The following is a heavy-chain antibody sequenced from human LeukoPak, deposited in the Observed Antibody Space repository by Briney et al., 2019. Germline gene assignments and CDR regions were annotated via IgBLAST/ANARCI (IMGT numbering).Heavy chain of an antibody. J-gene: IGHJ4*02. CDR2: ISDSGVNT. V-gene: IGHV3-23*01. CDR3: AKDLVCGWFGGFDY. D-gene: IGHD3-10*01. CDR1: GFTFSNYA. Sequence: GGSLRLSCAASGFTFSNYAMSWVRQAPGKGLEWVSAISDSGVNTDYADSVKGRFAISRDGSKNTLYLQMNSLRAEDTAVYYCAKDLVCGWFGGFDYWRQGTLVTVSP.